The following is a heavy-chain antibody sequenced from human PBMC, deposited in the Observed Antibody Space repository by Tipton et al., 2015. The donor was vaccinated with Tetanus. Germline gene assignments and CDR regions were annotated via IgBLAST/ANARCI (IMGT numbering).Heavy chain of an antibody. CDR3: ASSVGQLWF. D-gene: IGHD5-18*01. CDR1: GGSISSGSSY. CDR2: IYYTGST. J-gene: IGHJ4*01. Sequence: LRLSCTVSGGSISSGSSYWSWVRQPPGKKLEWLGYIYYTGSTYYNPSLKSRVIISADTSKNQFSLKLSSVTAADTSVYYCASSVGQLWFWGQGSLVTVSS. V-gene: IGHV4-31*02.